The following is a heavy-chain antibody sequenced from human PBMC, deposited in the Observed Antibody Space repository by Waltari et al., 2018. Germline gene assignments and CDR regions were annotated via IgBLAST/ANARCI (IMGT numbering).Heavy chain of an antibody. J-gene: IGHJ4*02. D-gene: IGHD4-17*01. Sequence: QGQLQESGPGLVTPSGTLSLTCAVPGGPINSKFWWIWVRQPPGKGLEWIGEFFNTGSPNYNPSLKSRVTISLDKSRNQFSLRLTSVTAADTAIYYCLARATVTPKFDYWGQGTLVTVSS. CDR1: GGPINSKFW. V-gene: IGHV4-4*02. CDR2: FFNTGSP. CDR3: LARATVTPKFDY.